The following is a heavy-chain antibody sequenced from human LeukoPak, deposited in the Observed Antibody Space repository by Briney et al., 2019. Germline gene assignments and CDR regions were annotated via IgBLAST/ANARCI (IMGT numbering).Heavy chain of an antibody. D-gene: IGHD3-16*01. CDR1: GFTFDDYG. V-gene: IGHV3-20*04. CDR3: ARDASATGGIGAFDI. J-gene: IGHJ3*02. CDR2: INWNGGST. Sequence: GGSLRLSCAASGFTFDDYGMSWVRQAPGKGLEWVSGINWNGGSTGYADSVKGRFTISRDNAKNSLYLQTNSLRAEDTALYYCARDASATGGIGAFDIWGQGTMVTVSS.